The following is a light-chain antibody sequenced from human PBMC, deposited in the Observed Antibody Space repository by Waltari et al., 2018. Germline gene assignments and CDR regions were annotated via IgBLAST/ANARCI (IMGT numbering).Light chain of an antibody. CDR2: RND. CDR1: HTNVGANV. V-gene: IGLV1-44*01. J-gene: IGLJ2*01. CDR3: ASWDDSLNGRWV. Sequence: SVLTQPPSASAAPGQRVTISCSGSHTNVGANVVNWYQQFPGTAPRLLIYRNDRRPSGVADRFSASKSGTSASLAISGLRPEDEADYYCASWDDSLNGRWVFGGGTKLTVL.